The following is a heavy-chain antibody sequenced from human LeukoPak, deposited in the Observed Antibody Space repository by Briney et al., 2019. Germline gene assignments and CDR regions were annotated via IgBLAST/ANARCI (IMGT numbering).Heavy chain of an antibody. Sequence: ASVKVSCKASGYTFTSYYMHWVRQAPGQGLEWMGIINPSGGSTSYAQKFQGRVTMTRDTSTSTVYMELSSLRSADTAVYYCARGFGVTIVRGVMVFFDYWGQGTLVTVSS. D-gene: IGHD3-10*01. CDR2: INPSGGST. V-gene: IGHV1-46*01. CDR1: GYTFTSYY. J-gene: IGHJ4*02. CDR3: ARGFGVTIVRGVMVFFDY.